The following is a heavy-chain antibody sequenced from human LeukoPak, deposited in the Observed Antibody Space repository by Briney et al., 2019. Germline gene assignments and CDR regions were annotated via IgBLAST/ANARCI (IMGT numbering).Heavy chain of an antibody. CDR3: ARQGGIPGGLDP. CDR2: NYYSGST. D-gene: IGHD1-26*01. Sequence: SETLSLTCTVSGGSISSSSYYWGWIRQPPGKGLEWIGSNYYSGSTYYNPSLKSRVTISVDTSKNQFSLKLSSVTAADTAVYYCARQGGIPGGLDPWGQGTLVTVSS. J-gene: IGHJ5*02. V-gene: IGHV4-39*01. CDR1: GGSISSSSYY.